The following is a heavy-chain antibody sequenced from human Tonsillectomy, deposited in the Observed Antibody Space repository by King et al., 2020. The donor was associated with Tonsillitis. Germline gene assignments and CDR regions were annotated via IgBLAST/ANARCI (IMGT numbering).Heavy chain of an antibody. CDR2: ISSSGSTI. CDR3: AREGIDYYDSSGYSRVDAFDI. V-gene: IGHV3-48*03. Sequence: VQLVESGGGLVQPGGSLRLSCAASGFTFSRYEMNWVRQAPGKGLEWVSYISSSGSTIYYADSVKGRFTISRDNAKNSLYLQMNSLGAEDTAVYYCAREGIDYYDSSGYSRVDAFDIWGQGTMVTVSS. J-gene: IGHJ3*02. D-gene: IGHD3-22*01. CDR1: GFTFSRYE.